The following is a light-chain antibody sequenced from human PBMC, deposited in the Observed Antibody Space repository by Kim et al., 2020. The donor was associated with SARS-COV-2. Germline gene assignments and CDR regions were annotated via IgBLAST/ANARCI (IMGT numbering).Light chain of an antibody. CDR1: QSVSID. CDR2: GAS. Sequence: EIVLTQSPATLSVSPGQRATLSCRASQSVSIDLAWYQQKPGQTPRLLIYGASTRATGVPARFSGSGSGTDFTLTISSLQSEDFAVYYCQPYNNWPPWTFGQGPKLEI. V-gene: IGKV3-15*01. CDR3: QPYNNWPPWT. J-gene: IGKJ2*02.